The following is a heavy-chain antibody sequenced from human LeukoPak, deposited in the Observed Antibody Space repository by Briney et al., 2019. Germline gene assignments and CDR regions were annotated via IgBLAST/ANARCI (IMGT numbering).Heavy chain of an antibody. CDR3: ARDRAAAGNY. CDR2: ISSSSSYI. Sequence: PGGSLRLSCAASGFTFSSYSMNWVRQAPGKGLEWVSSISSSSSYIYYADSVKGRFTISRDNAKNSLYLQMNSLRAGDTAVYYCARDRAAAGNYWGQGTLVTVSS. J-gene: IGHJ4*02. V-gene: IGHV3-21*01. CDR1: GFTFSSYS. D-gene: IGHD6-13*01.